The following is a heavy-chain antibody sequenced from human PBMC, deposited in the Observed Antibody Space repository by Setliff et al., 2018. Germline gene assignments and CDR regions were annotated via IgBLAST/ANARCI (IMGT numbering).Heavy chain of an antibody. CDR3: ARGPNSNYEGAFDI. CDR1: GGSISSYY. CDR2: IYYSGST. V-gene: IGHV4-59*12. J-gene: IGHJ3*02. Sequence: SETLSLTCTVSGGSISSYYWSWIRQHPGKGLEWIEYIYYSGSTYYNPSLKSRVTISVDTSRDQFSLRLSSVTAADTAVYYCARGPNSNYEGAFDIWGQGTMVTVSS. D-gene: IGHD4-4*01.